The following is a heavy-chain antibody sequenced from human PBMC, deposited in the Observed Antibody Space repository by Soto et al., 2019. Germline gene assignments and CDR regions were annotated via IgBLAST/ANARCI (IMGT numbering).Heavy chain of an antibody. J-gene: IGHJ5*02. Sequence: SETLSLTCTVSGGSISSYYWSWIRQPPGKGLEWIGYIYYIGSTNYNTSLKSRVTISVDTSKKQFSLKLSSVTAAATALNSCGRLGSSSWYSWFDPWGQGTLVNGS. CDR1: GGSISSYY. D-gene: IGHD6-13*01. CDR2: IYYIGST. CDR3: GRLGSSSWYSWFDP. V-gene: IGHV4-59*01.